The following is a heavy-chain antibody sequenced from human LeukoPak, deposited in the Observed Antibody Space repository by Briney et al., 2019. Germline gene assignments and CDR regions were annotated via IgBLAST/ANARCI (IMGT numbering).Heavy chain of an antibody. CDR2: ITTKASNYAT. D-gene: IGHD6-19*01. J-gene: IGHJ4*02. CDR3: TTYRSGHY. CDR1: GFSFISYA. Sequence: GGSLRLSCAASGFSFISYAMYWVRPASGKGLEWVGRITTKASNYATAYGASVKGRFTISRDDSENTAYLQMNSLKTEDTAVYYCTTYRSGHYWGQGTLVTVSS. V-gene: IGHV3-73*01.